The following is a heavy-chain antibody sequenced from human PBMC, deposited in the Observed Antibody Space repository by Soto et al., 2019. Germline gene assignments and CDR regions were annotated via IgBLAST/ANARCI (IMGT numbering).Heavy chain of an antibody. CDR1: GFTFSTYA. CDR2: VSYDGSNE. J-gene: IGHJ5*02. Sequence: GGSLRLSCAASGFTFSTYAMHWVRQAPGKGLEWVAVVSYDGSNEVYADSGKGRFSFSRENSKNTLYLHMNSLRAEETAVYYCFPISMIVGVTPRFDPWGQGTLVTVSS. CDR3: FPISMIVGVTPRFDP. D-gene: IGHD3-10*01. V-gene: IGHV3-30-3*01.